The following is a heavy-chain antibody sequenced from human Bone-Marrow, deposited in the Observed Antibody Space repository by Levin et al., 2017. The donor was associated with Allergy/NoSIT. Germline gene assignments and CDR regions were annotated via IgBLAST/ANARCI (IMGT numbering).Heavy chain of an antibody. Sequence: ASVKVSCKASGDIFSTDAISWVRQAPGQGLEWMGTIISVYSTAEYAQKFLGRLTISADGSTRTAYMELNSLRSEDTAVYYCARQSPLAYNFGCGWFDPRGQGTRITVSS. V-gene: IGHV1-69*13. D-gene: IGHD1-1*01. CDR3: ARQSPLAYNFGCGWFDP. CDR1: GDIFSTDA. J-gene: IGHJ5*02. CDR2: IISVYSTA.